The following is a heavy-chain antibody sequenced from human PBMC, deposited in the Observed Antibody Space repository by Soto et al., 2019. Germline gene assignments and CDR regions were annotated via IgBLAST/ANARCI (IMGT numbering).Heavy chain of an antibody. Sequence: PSETLSLTCSVSGGSVNSGGYSWSWIRQPPGKGLEWIGFISPSGSPAYNPSLKSRVTISVDRSNNQISLELSSVTAADTAVYYCARGALAWGPGTLVTVSS. CDR1: GGSVNSGGYS. J-gene: IGHJ5*02. CDR3: ARGALA. V-gene: IGHV4-30-2*01. CDR2: ISPSGSP.